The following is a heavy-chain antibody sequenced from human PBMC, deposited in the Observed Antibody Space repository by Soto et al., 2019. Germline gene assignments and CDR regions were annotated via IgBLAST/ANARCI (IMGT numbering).Heavy chain of an antibody. CDR3: ANSRSIRTKLYSLDY. Sequence: ASVKVSCKASGYTFTSYGISWVRQAPGQGLEWMGWISAYNGNTNYAQKFQGRVTITRDTSATTVYMELSSLTSEDTAVYYCANSRSIRTKLYSLDYWGQGTRVTVSS. J-gene: IGHJ4*02. CDR1: GYTFTSYG. CDR2: ISAYNGNT. D-gene: IGHD3-22*01. V-gene: IGHV1-18*01.